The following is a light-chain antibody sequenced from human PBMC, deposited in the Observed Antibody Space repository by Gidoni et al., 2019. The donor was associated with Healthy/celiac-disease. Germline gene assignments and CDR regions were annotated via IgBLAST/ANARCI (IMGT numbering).Light chain of an antibody. Sequence: DIVRTQAPDSLAVSLGERATINCKSSQSVLYSSNNKNYLAWYQQKPGQPPKLLIYWASTRESGVPDRFRGSGSGTAFTLTISSLQAEDVAVYHCQQYYSTPFTFGPGTKVDIK. CDR1: QSVLYSSNNKNY. CDR2: WAS. J-gene: IGKJ3*01. CDR3: QQYYSTPFT. V-gene: IGKV4-1*01.